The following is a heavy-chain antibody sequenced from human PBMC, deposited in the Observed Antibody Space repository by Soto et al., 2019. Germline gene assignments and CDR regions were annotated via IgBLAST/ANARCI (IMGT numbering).Heavy chain of an antibody. CDR2: IYHSGST. D-gene: IGHD3-9*01. Sequence: PSEPMSLTSTVSGGNIISGGYSWSWKKKPPGKGLEWIGYIYHSGSTYYNPSLKSRVTISVDRSKNQFSLKLSSVTAADTAVYYCASANYDIFPGAWFDPWGQGTLVTVSS. CDR3: ASANYDIFPGAWFDP. J-gene: IGHJ5*02. V-gene: IGHV4-30-2*01. CDR1: GGNIISGGYS.